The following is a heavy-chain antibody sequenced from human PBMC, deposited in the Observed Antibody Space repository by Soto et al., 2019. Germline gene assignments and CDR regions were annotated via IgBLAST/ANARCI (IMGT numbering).Heavy chain of an antibody. Sequence: ASVKVSCKASGYTFTSYGISWVRQAPGQGLEWMGWISAYNGNTNYAQKLQGRVTMTTDTSTSTAYMELRSLRSDDTAVYYCARASSSYDILTSSYYPRGWFDPWGQGTLVTVSS. D-gene: IGHD3-9*01. CDR2: ISAYNGNT. V-gene: IGHV1-18*01. CDR1: GYTFTSYG. J-gene: IGHJ5*02. CDR3: ARASSSYDILTSSYYPRGWFDP.